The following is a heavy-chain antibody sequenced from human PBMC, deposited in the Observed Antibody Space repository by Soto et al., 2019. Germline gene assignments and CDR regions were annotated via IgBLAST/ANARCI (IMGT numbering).Heavy chain of an antibody. J-gene: IGHJ4*02. Sequence: EVQLMESGGGLVQPGRSLRLSCAASGLTFENYAMHWVRQAPGKGLEWVSGISWHSGNIGYADSVRGRFTISRDNAKNSLYLQMNSLRPEDTGLYYCAKDKLYSNYEHYFDYWGQGTLVTVSS. CDR3: AKDKLYSNYEHYFDY. D-gene: IGHD4-4*01. CDR1: GLTFENYA. V-gene: IGHV3-9*01. CDR2: ISWHSGNI.